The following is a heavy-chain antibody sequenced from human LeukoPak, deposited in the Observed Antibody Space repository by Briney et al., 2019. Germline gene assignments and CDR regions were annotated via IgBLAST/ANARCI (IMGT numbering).Heavy chain of an antibody. CDR3: TRDLTMAAFDY. Sequence: RPGGSLRLSYAASGFRFADYGVDWVRQTPGKGLEWVAYISWNGGLISYADSVKGRFTISRDNAKNSLYLQLDSLRAEDTALYYCTRDLTMAAFDYWGQGTLVTVSS. CDR2: ISWNGGLI. V-gene: IGHV3-20*03. D-gene: IGHD5-24*01. CDR1: GFRFADYG. J-gene: IGHJ4*02.